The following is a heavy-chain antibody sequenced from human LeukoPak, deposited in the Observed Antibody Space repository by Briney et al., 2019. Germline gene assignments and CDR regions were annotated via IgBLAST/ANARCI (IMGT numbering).Heavy chain of an antibody. Sequence: SVKVSCNASGYTFTSYGISWVPQPPGQGLEWMGCISAYNGHTNYPQTPQVRLTMTTDTSTSTAYMEVRSLRSDDTAVYYCARGSGYYGSGSYYRAYYFDYWGQGTLVTVSS. D-gene: IGHD3-10*01. V-gene: IGHV1-18*01. CDR2: ISAYNGHT. CDR3: ARGSGYYGSGSYYRAYYFDY. CDR1: GYTFTSYG. J-gene: IGHJ4*02.